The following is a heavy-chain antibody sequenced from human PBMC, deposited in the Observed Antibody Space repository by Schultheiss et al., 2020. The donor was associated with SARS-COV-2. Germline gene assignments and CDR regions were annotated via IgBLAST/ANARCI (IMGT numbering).Heavy chain of an antibody. CDR3: ARDQVPVVAATPGY. CDR1: GITFGSYG. V-gene: IGHV3-23*01. J-gene: IGHJ4*02. D-gene: IGHD2-15*01. Sequence: GGSLRLSCVGSGITFGSYGMSWVRQAPGKGLEWVSGISGSGGSTYYADSVKGRFTISRDDSKNTLLLQMNSLRAEDTAVYYCARDQVPVVAATPGYWGQGTLVTVSS. CDR2: ISGSGGST.